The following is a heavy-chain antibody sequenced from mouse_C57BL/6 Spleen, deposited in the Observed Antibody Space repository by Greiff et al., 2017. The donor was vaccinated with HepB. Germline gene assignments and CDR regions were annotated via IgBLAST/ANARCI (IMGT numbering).Heavy chain of an antibody. J-gene: IGHJ3*01. Sequence: VQLQQPGAELVRPGSSVKLSCKASGYTFTSYWMHWVKQRPIQGLEWIGNIDPSDSETHYNQKFKDKATLTVDKSSSTAYMQLSSLTSEDSAVYYCAREGYDGYHEGWFAYWGQGTLVTVSA. D-gene: IGHD2-3*01. CDR1: GYTFTSYW. V-gene: IGHV1-52*01. CDR2: IDPSDSET. CDR3: AREGYDGYHEGWFAY.